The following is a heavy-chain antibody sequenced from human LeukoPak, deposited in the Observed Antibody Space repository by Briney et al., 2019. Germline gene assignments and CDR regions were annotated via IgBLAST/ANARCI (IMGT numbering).Heavy chain of an antibody. CDR2: IIPIFGTA. D-gene: IGHD2-15*01. Sequence: SVKVSCKASGGTFSSYAISRVRQAPGQGLEWMGGIIPIFGTANYAQKFQGRVTITTDESTSTAYMELSSLRSEDTAVYYCARRYCSGGSCYWFDYWGQGTLVTVSS. CDR1: GGTFSSYA. J-gene: IGHJ4*02. CDR3: ARRYCSGGSCYWFDY. V-gene: IGHV1-69*05.